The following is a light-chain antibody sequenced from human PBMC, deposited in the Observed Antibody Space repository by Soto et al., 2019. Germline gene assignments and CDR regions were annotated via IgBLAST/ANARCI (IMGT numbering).Light chain of an antibody. Sequence: DIVMTQSPDSLAVSLGERATINCKSSQSVLDRSKGKNYLAWYQQRPRQPPKLLIYWASTRDSGVPDRFSGSGSGTDFTLTISCLQAEDVAIYYCQQYYSTPLTFGGGTKVEI. CDR1: QSVLDRSKGKNY. CDR2: WAS. J-gene: IGKJ4*01. CDR3: QQYYSTPLT. V-gene: IGKV4-1*01.